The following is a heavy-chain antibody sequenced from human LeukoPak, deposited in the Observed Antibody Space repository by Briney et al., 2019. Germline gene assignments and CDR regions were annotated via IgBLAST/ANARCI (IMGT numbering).Heavy chain of an antibody. V-gene: IGHV3-64*01. Sequence: GGSLRLSCAASGFTFSSYAMHWVRQAPGKGLGYVSAISSNGGSTYYANSVKGRFTISRDNSKNTLYLQMGSLRAEDMAVYYCATATYSSGWQFDYWGQGTLVTVSS. D-gene: IGHD6-19*01. J-gene: IGHJ4*02. CDR2: ISSNGGST. CDR3: ATATYSSGWQFDY. CDR1: GFTFSSYA.